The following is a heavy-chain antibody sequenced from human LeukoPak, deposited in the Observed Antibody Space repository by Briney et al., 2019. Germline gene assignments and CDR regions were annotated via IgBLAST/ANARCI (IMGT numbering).Heavy chain of an antibody. Sequence: PSETLSLTCTVSGGSISSGGYYWSWIRQHPGKGLEGIGYIYYSVSTYYNPSLKSRVTISVDTSKNQFSLKLSSVTAADTAVYYCARVGILIYDSSASNWFDPWGQGTLVTVSS. J-gene: IGHJ5*02. CDR2: IYYSVST. CDR3: ARVGILIYDSSASNWFDP. CDR1: GGSISSGGYY. V-gene: IGHV4-31*03. D-gene: IGHD3-22*01.